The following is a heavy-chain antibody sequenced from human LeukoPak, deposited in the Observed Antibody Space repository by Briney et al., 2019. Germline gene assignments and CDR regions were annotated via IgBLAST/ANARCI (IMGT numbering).Heavy chain of an antibody. V-gene: IGHV3-30-3*01. CDR1: GFTSRNYA. CDR3: ARGTDNSGYYIPYAFDI. J-gene: IGHJ3*02. CDR2: ISYDGTNK. Sequence: GGSLRLSCVASGFTSRNYAMHWVRQAPGEGLEWVAAISYDGTNKYYADSVKGRFNISRDNSKNTLDVQMNSLRPEDTAVYFCARGTDNSGYYIPYAFDIWGQGTMVIVSS. D-gene: IGHD3-22*01.